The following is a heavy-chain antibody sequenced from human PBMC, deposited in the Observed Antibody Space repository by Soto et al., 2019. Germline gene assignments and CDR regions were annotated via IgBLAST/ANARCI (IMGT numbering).Heavy chain of an antibody. CDR3: AKGYCSGGSCYFPWFDP. J-gene: IGHJ5*02. D-gene: IGHD2-15*01. CDR1: GFTFSSYA. Sequence: GGSLRLSCAASGFTFSSYAMHWVRQAPGKGPEWVAVISYDGSNKYYADSVKGRFTISRDNSKNTLYLQMNSLRAEDTAVYYCAKGYCSGGSCYFPWFDPWGQGTLVTVSS. CDR2: ISYDGSNK. V-gene: IGHV3-30*18.